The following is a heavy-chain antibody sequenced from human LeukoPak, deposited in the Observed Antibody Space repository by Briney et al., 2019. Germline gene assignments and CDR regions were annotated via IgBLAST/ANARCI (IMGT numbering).Heavy chain of an antibody. CDR3: AGIDIVVVVAATYYFDY. D-gene: IGHD2-15*01. J-gene: IGHJ4*02. CDR1: GFTFSSYA. CDR2: ISGSGGST. V-gene: IGHV3-23*01. Sequence: PGGSLRLSCAASGFTFSSYAMSWVRQAPGKGLEWVSAISGSGGSTYYADSVKGRFTISRDNSKNTLYLQMNSLRAEDTAVYYCAGIDIVVVVAATYYFDYWGQGTLVTVSS.